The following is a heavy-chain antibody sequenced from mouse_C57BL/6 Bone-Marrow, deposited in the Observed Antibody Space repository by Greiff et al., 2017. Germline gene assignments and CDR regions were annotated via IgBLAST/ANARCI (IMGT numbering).Heavy chain of an antibody. V-gene: IGHV1-55*01. D-gene: IGHD2-3*01. CDR1: GYTFTSYW. J-gene: IGHJ3*01. CDR3: ARGDGAPGVGRAY. Sequence: VQLQQSGAELVKPGASVKMSCKASGYTFTSYWITWVKQRPGQGLEWIGDIYPGSGSTNYNEKFKSKATLTVDTSSSTAYMQRSSLTSEDSAVDDCARGDGAPGVGRAYWGQGTLVTVSA. CDR2: IYPGSGST.